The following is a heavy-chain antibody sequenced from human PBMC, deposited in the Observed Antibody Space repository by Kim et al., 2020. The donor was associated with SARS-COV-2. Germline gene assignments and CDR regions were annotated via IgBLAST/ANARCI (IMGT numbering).Heavy chain of an antibody. D-gene: IGHD2-15*01. CDR3: AKDISPSYGGNAFDI. Sequence: DSVKSRFTISRDNAKNSLYLQMNSLRAEDTALYYCAKDISPSYGGNAFDIWGQGTMVTVSS. V-gene: IGHV3-9*01. J-gene: IGHJ3*02.